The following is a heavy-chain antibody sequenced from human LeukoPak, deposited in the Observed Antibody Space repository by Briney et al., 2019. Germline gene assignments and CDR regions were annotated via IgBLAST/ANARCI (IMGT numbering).Heavy chain of an antibody. CDR1: GGSFSGYY. J-gene: IGHJ3*02. V-gene: IGHV4-34*01. Sequence: PSETLSLTCAVYGGSFSGYYWSWIRQPPGKGLEWIGEINHSGSTNYNPSLKSRVTISVDTSKNQFSLKLTSVTAADTAVYYCARNVDDNWNNDAFDIWGQGTMVTVSS. CDR2: INHSGST. D-gene: IGHD1-1*01. CDR3: ARNVDDNWNNDAFDI.